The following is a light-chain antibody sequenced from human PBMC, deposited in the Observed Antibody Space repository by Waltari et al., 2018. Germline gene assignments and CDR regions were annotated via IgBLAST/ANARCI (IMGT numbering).Light chain of an antibody. V-gene: IGKV4-1*01. CDR1: QSVLYSSNNKNY. CDR3: QQYYSSPIT. Sequence: DIVMTQSPDSLSVSLGERATINCKSSQSVLYSSNNKNYFAWYQQKPRQPPKLLIYWASTRQSGVPDRFSGSGSGTDFTLTISNRHAEDVAVYYCQQYYSSPITFGQGTRLELK. CDR2: WAS. J-gene: IGKJ5*01.